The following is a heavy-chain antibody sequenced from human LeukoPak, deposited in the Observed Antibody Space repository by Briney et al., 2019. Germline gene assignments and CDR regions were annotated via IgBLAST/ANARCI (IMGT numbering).Heavy chain of an antibody. CDR3: ARRAGLGWFDP. V-gene: IGHV3-23*01. CDR2: ISGSGGST. CDR1: GFTFSSYA. Sequence: GGSLRLSCAASGFTFSSYAMSWVRQAPGKGLEWVSAISGSGGSTYYADSVKGRFTISRDNAKNSLYLQMNSLRAEDTAVYYCARRAGLGWFDPWGQGTLVTVSS. D-gene: IGHD6-13*01. J-gene: IGHJ5*02.